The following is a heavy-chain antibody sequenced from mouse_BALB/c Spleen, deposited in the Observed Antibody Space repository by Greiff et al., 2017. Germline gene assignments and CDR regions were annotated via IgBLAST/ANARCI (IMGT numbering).Heavy chain of an antibody. D-gene: IGHD3-2*01. CDR1: GYTFNCYW. CDR3: ARWGTARASGAMDY. V-gene: IGHV1-7*01. J-gene: IGHJ4*01. CDR2: INPSTGYT. Sequence: VQLQQSGAELAKPGASVKMSCKASGYTFNCYWMHWVKQRPGQGLEWIGYINPSTGYTEYNQKFKDKATLTADKSSSTAYMQLKSLTSEDSAVYYCARWGTARASGAMDYWGQGTSVTVSS.